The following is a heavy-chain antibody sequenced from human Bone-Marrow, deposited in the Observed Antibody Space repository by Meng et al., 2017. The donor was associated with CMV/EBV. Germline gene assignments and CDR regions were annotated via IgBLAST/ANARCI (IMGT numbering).Heavy chain of an antibody. V-gene: IGHV1-8*03. CDR2: MNPNSGNT. CDR3: ARGGTGILSTSFVP. J-gene: IGHJ3*01. D-gene: IGHD2-15*01. CDR1: GYTFTSYE. Sequence: ASVKVSCKASGYTFTSYEINWVRQATGQGLEWLGWMNPNSGNTGYAQKFQGRVTITRNTSISTAYMELSSRRSEYTAVYYCARGGTGILSTSFVPWGQGTMVTVSS.